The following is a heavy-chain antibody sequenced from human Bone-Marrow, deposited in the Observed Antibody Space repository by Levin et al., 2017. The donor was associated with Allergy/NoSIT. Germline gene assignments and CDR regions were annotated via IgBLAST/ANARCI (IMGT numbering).Heavy chain of an antibody. Sequence: PGGSLRLSCAASGFTFSSYWMSWVRQAPGKGLEWVANIKQDGSEKYYVDSVKGRFTISRDNAKNSLYLQMNSLRAEDTAVYYCARARAPRVEGLYGRYRLYYYDYGMDVWGQGTTVTVSS. V-gene: IGHV3-7*01. CDR2: IKQDGSEK. D-gene: IGHD2/OR15-2a*01. CDR3: ARARAPRVEGLYGRYRLYYYDYGMDV. J-gene: IGHJ6*02. CDR1: GFTFSSYW.